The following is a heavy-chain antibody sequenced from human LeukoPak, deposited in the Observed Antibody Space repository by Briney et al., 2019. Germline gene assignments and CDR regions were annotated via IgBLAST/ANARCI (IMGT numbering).Heavy chain of an antibody. CDR3: ARGVGGSYYDSFDY. D-gene: IGHD1-26*01. CDR2: IYSGGST. J-gene: IGHJ4*02. CDR1: GFTVSSNY. Sequence: GGSLSLSCAASGFTVSSNYMSWVRQAPGKGLEWVSVIYSGGSTYYADSVKGRFTISRDNSKNTLYLQMNSLRAEDTAVYYCARGVGGSYYDSFDYWGQGTLVTVSS. V-gene: IGHV3-53*01.